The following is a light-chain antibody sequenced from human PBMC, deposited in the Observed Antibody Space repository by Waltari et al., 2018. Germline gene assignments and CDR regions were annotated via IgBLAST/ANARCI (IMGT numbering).Light chain of an antibody. V-gene: IGKV3-15*01. CDR3: QQYNEWPPYT. Sequence: EIVMTQSPATLSVSPGERATLPCRASQGVSSDLAWYQQKPGQAPRLLIYGASTRATGIPARFSGSGSATEFTLTISSLQSEDFAIYYCQQYNEWPPYTFGQGTKLEIK. J-gene: IGKJ2*01. CDR2: GAS. CDR1: QGVSSD.